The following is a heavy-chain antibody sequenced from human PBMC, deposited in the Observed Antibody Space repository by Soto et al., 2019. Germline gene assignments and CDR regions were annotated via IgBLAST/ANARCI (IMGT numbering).Heavy chain of an antibody. CDR3: ERKSCRGGSCYRRGHTDFYCRIAV. J-gene: IGHJ6*01. CDR2: IYPSDSYT. CDR1: GYSFTSYW. Sequence: GESLKSSCKGSGYSFTSYWIGCVRQMPGKGLEWMVIIYPSDSYTRYSPSFQGQVTISADKTITTPYPQWSSLKASDTAMYYCERKSCRGGSCYRRGHTDFYCRIAVLGQGENVTFSS. V-gene: IGHV5-51*01. D-gene: IGHD2-15*01.